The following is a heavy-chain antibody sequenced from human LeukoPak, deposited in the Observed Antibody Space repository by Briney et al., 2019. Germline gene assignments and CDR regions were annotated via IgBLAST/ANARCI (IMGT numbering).Heavy chain of an antibody. CDR3: AREEGYSSGWYSY. CDR1: GINFSSYW. V-gene: IGHV3-74*01. Sequence: GGSLRLSCVASGINFSSYWMYWVRQAPGKGLVCISRIKFDGTSTTYADSVKGRFTVSRDSAKSTLYPQMNSLRAEDTAVYYCAREEGYSSGWYSYWGQGTLVTVSS. CDR2: IKFDGTST. D-gene: IGHD6-19*01. J-gene: IGHJ4*02.